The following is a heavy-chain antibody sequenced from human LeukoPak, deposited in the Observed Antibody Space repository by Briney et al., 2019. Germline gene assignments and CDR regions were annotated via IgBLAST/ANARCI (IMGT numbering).Heavy chain of an antibody. Sequence: PSETLSLTCTVSGGSMDNYYWSWIRQPAGKGLEVIGRIFTSATTRYNPSLKSRVTMFVDKSKDHFSLKLTSVTAADTAVYYCARETPHYYGSGSYTHWGQGTLVTVSS. CDR3: ARETPHYYGSGSYTH. CDR1: GGSMDNYY. D-gene: IGHD3-10*01. J-gene: IGHJ4*02. CDR2: IFTSATT. V-gene: IGHV4-4*07.